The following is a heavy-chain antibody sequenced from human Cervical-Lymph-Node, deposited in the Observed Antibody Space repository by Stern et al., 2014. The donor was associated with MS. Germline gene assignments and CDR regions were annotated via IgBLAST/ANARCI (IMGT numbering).Heavy chain of an antibody. D-gene: IGHD6-13*01. CDR1: GFSFSRYA. CDR3: ASAYSSSHYYFDY. CDR2: IWYDGSNP. Sequence: VKLLESGGGVVQPGRSLRLSCAASGFSFSRYAMHWVRQAPGKGLEWVALIWYDGSNPYYADSGTGRFTISRDNFKNTLYLQMNSLRAEDTAVYYCASAYSSSHYYFDYWGQGTLVTVSS. V-gene: IGHV3-33*01. J-gene: IGHJ4*02.